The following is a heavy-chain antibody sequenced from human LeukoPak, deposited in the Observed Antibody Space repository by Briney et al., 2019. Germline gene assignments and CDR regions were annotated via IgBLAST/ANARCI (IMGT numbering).Heavy chain of an antibody. J-gene: IGHJ4*02. V-gene: IGHV5-51*01. D-gene: IGHD2-15*01. CDR3: ARQECSAGSCYRY. CDR2: IYPGDFDT. Sequence: GESLKISCQGSGYTFTSYWIGWVRQMPGKSLEWMGIIYPGDFDTRYSPSFQGQVTISVDKSISTAYLQWSSLKASDTAMYYCARQECSAGSCYRYWGQGTLVTVSS. CDR1: GYTFTSYW.